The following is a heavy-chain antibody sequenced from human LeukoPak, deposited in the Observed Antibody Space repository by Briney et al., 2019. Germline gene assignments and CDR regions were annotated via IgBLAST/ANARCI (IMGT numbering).Heavy chain of an antibody. CDR1: GGSISSGSYY. D-gene: IGHD6-13*01. CDR2: IYTSGST. Sequence: SETLSLTCTVSGGSISSGSYYWSWIRQPAGKGLEWIGRIYTSGSTNYNPSLKSRVTISVDTSKNQFSLELSPVTAADTAVYYCARDMGAAAGSWGQGTLVTVSS. V-gene: IGHV4-61*02. CDR3: ARDMGAAAGS. J-gene: IGHJ4*02.